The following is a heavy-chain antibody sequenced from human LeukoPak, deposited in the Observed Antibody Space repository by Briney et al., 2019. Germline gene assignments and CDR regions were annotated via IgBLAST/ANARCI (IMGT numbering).Heavy chain of an antibody. Sequence: RGSLRLSCAASGFTFTSYWMSWVRQAPGKRLEWVANIKQDGSEKYYVDSVKGRFTISRDNAKNSLYLQMNSLRAEDTAVYYCARPRVITHYFDYWGQGTLVTVSS. CDR3: ARPRVITHYFDY. V-gene: IGHV3-7*01. D-gene: IGHD3-22*01. CDR2: IKQDGSEK. CDR1: GFTFTSYW. J-gene: IGHJ4*02.